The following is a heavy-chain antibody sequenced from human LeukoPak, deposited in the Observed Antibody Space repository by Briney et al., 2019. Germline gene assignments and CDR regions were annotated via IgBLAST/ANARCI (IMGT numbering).Heavy chain of an antibody. J-gene: IGHJ4*02. Sequence: SVKVSCKASGFTFTSSAVQWVRQARGQRLEWIGWIFVGRGNTNYAQKFQERVTITRDMATSTAYMELSSLRSEDTAVYYCAADPSEYYYDSSGYSTGGYWGRGTLVTVSS. CDR3: AADPSEYYYDSSGYSTGGY. CDR1: GFTFTSSA. D-gene: IGHD3-22*01. V-gene: IGHV1-58*01. CDR2: IFVGRGNT.